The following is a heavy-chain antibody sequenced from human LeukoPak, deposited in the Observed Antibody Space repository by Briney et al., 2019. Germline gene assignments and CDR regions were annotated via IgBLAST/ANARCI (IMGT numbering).Heavy chain of an antibody. CDR1: GFTFSSHG. D-gene: IGHD3-22*01. CDR2: IWYDGSNK. CDR3: ARSGRGYYDSLDH. V-gene: IGHV3-33*07. Sequence: GGSLRLSCEASGFTFSSHGMYWVRQAPGKGLEWVALIWYDGSNKYYADSVKGRFTISRDKPNNTLYLQMNSLRAEDTAVYYCARSGRGYYDSLDHWGQGDLVTVSS. J-gene: IGHJ4*02.